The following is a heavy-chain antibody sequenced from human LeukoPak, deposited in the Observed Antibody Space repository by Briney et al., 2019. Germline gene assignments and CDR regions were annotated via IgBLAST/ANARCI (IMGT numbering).Heavy chain of an antibody. CDR1: GYTFTSYD. D-gene: IGHD1-26*01. J-gene: IGHJ3*02. CDR3: ARGSSGTAAFDI. CDR2: MNPNSGNT. V-gene: IGHV1-8*01. Sequence: ASVKVSCKASGYTFTSYDINWVRQATGQGLEWMGWMNPNSGNTGYAQKFQGRVTITRNTSISTAYMELSSLRSEDTAVYYCARGSSGTAAFDIWGQGTMVTVSS.